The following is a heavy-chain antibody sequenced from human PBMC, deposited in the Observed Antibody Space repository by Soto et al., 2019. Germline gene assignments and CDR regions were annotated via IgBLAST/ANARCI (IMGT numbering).Heavy chain of an antibody. CDR2: IVTYNGNT. J-gene: IGHJ6*02. CDR1: GYTFNNFG. V-gene: IGHV1-18*01. D-gene: IGHD6-6*01. Sequence: ASVKVSCKASGYTFNNFGVSWVRQAPGQGLEWMGWIVTYNGNTNSAQKFQGRLTMTTDTSTTTAYMELRSLTYDDTAVYYCAREVSDYYYYGMDVWGQGTTVTV. CDR3: AREVSDYYYYGMDV.